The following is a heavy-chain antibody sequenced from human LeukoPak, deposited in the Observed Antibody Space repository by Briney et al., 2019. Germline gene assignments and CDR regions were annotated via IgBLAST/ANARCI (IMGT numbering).Heavy chain of an antibody. Sequence: GESLQISCKGSGYRFTNYWIGWVRPMPGKGLAWMGMIYPGDSDTRYSPSFQGQVTISADKSISTAYLQGGSLKASDTAMYYCARSAVAGWGSDAFDIWGQGTMVTVSS. CDR2: IYPGDSDT. V-gene: IGHV5-51*01. CDR1: GYRFTNYW. CDR3: ARSAVAGWGSDAFDI. D-gene: IGHD6-19*01. J-gene: IGHJ3*02.